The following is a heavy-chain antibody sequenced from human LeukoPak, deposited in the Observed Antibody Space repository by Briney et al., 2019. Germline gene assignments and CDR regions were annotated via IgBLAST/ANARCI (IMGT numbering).Heavy chain of an antibody. CDR1: GGSISSGGYY. CDR2: IYYSGST. D-gene: IGHD5-18*01. V-gene: IGHV4-31*03. CDR3: ARNLVDTAMVDAFDI. J-gene: IGHJ3*02. Sequence: SETLSLTCTVPGGSISSGGYYWRWIRQHPGEGLEWIGYIYYSGSTYYNPSLKSRVTISVDTSKDQFSLKLSSVTAADTAVYYCARNLVDTAMVDAFDIWGQGTMVTVSS.